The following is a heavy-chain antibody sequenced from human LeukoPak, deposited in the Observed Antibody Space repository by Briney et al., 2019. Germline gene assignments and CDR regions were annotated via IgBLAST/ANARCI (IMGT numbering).Heavy chain of an antibody. J-gene: IGHJ5*02. Sequence: SETLSLTCTVSGGSISSSGYYWGWIRQPPGKGLEWIGSIYSSGNTYYNSSLKSRVTISVDTSKNQFSLKLSSVTAADTAAYFCARHAEGGRHSPWGQGTLVTVSS. CDR2: IYSSGNT. V-gene: IGHV4-39*01. D-gene: IGHD1-26*01. CDR1: GGSISSSGYY. CDR3: ARHAEGGRHSP.